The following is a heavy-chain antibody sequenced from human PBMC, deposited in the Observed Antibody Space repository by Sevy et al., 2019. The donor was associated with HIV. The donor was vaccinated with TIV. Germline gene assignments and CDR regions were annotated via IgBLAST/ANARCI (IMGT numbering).Heavy chain of an antibody. J-gene: IGHJ5*02. D-gene: IGHD6-19*01. CDR2: IYSNGNS. CDR3: AREGGASSAWFENWFGP. Sequence: SETLSLTCTVSGGSITSYSWSWIRQPAGKGLEWLGRIYSNGNSNYNPSLKSRVTMSVDMSKNQFSLKLTSVNAADTAGYFCAREGGASSAWFENWFGPWGQGTLVTVSS. CDR1: GGSITSYS. V-gene: IGHV4-4*07.